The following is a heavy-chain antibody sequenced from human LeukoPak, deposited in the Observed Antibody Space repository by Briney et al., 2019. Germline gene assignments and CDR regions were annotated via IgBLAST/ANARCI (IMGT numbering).Heavy chain of an antibody. CDR1: GFTFNDYY. CDR2: INIGGTNT. Sequence: TGGSLRLSCAASGFTFNDYYMSWIRQAPGKGLEWLSYINIGGTNTHYADSVKGRFTISRDNAKKSLYLDMNNLRAEDTAVYYCATDGAGFDTWGQGVLVTVSS. CDR3: ATDGAGFDT. J-gene: IGHJ5*02. V-gene: IGHV3-11*01.